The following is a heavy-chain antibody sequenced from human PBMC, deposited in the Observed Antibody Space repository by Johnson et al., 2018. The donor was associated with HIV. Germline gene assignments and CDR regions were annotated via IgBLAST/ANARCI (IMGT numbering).Heavy chain of an antibody. Sequence: VQLVESGGALVQPGGSLRLSCEVSGFTISTFWMHWVRQVPGKGLMWVSRISGDGSSLSYADSVKGRFTISRDNAKNTLYLQMNSLRAEDTAVYYCATFGGGSFHAFDIWGQGTMVTVSS. CDR3: ATFGGGSFHAFDI. D-gene: IGHD1-26*01. J-gene: IGHJ3*02. V-gene: IGHV3-74*02. CDR1: GFTISTFW. CDR2: ISGDGSSL.